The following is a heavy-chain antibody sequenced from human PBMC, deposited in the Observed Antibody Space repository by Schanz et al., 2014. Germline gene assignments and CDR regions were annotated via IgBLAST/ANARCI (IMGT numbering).Heavy chain of an antibody. J-gene: IGHJ3*02. CDR1: GFIFNDYY. V-gene: IGHV3-11*01. D-gene: IGHD7-27*01. CDR3: ARENLNWEAFDI. Sequence: QVQLVESGGCLVKPGGSLRLSCAASGFIFNDYYMNWIRQAPGKGLKWLSYISRDGTTSYYADSVKGRFTISRDNAKNSLYLEMTSLRGEDTAVYYCARENLNWEAFDIWGQGTVVTVSS. CDR2: ISRDGTTS.